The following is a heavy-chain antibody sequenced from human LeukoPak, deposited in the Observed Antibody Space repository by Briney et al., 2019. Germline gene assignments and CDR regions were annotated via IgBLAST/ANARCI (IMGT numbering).Heavy chain of an antibody. Sequence: GGSLRLSCEVFGFSASDYYMSWVRQAPGKGLEWVSLIRGSGATFYADSVKGRFTISRDDSKNMVFLQMNRLRVEDTAVYFCARDRAATEDWVEFDPWGQGTLVTVPS. D-gene: IGHD6-25*01. V-gene: IGHV3-66*03. CDR3: ARDRAATEDWVEFDP. CDR2: IRGSGAT. CDR1: GFSASDYY. J-gene: IGHJ5*02.